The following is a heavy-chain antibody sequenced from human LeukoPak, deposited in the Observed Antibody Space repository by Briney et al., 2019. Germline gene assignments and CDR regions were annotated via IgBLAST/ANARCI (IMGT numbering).Heavy chain of an antibody. D-gene: IGHD1/OR15-1a*01. CDR1: GFTFSNAW. Sequence: NPGGSLRLSCAASGFTFSNAWMSWVRQAPGKGLEWVGRIKSKTDGGTTDYAAPVKGRFTISRDDSKNTLYLQTNSLKTEDTAVYYCTTRYNWNNGVTFDYWGQGTLVTVSS. CDR3: TTRYNWNNGVTFDY. V-gene: IGHV3-15*01. CDR2: IKSKTDGGTT. J-gene: IGHJ4*02.